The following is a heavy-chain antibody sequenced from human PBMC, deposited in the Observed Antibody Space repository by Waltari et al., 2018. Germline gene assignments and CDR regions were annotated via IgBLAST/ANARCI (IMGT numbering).Heavy chain of an antibody. D-gene: IGHD3-22*01. CDR1: GGSISGNSYY. CDR2: VHSGLTT. Sequence: QLQLQESGPGLVEPSETLSLTCSVSGGSISGNSYYWGWIRQPPGKGLEWIGSVHSGLTTHYHPSLKSRISISLDTTEHRFSLKLTSVTAADTAVYYCARRSSGAYPDYYYGLDVWGQGATV. V-gene: IGHV4-39*02. J-gene: IGHJ6*02. CDR3: ARRSSGAYPDYYYGLDV.